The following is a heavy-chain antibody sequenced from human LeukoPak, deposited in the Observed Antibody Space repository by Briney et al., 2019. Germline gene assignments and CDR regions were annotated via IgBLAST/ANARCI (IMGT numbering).Heavy chain of an antibody. V-gene: IGHV4-4*07. CDR3: ARVGHIAVAGTYNWFDP. CDR1: GGSISSYY. D-gene: IGHD6-19*01. J-gene: IGHJ5*02. Sequence: SETLSLTCSVSGGSISSYYWSWIRQPAGKGLEWIGRIYTSGSTNYNPSLKSRVTMSVDTSKDQFSLKLSSVTAADTAVYYCARVGHIAVAGTYNWFDPWGQGTLVTVSS. CDR2: IYTSGST.